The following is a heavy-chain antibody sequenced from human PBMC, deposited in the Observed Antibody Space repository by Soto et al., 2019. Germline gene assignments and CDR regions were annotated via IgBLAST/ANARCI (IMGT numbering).Heavy chain of an antibody. V-gene: IGHV3-30*18. CDR3: AKDFGRYDFWSGYLQDLDYYYGMDV. CDR2: ISYDGSNK. J-gene: IGHJ6*02. Sequence: PGGSLRLSCAASGFTFSSYGMHWVRQAPGKGLEWVAVISYDGSNKYYADSVKGRFTISRDNSRNTLYLQMNSLRAEDTAVYYCAKDFGRYDFWSGYLQDLDYYYGMDVWGQGTTVTVSS. CDR1: GFTFSSYG. D-gene: IGHD3-3*01.